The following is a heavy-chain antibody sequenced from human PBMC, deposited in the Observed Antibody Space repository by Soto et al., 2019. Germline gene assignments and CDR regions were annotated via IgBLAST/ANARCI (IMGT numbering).Heavy chain of an antibody. D-gene: IGHD2-15*01. J-gene: IGHJ3*02. V-gene: IGHV4-59*08. CDR2: IYYSGST. CDR1: GGSISTYK. CDR3: ARQGAGRDDAFDI. Sequence: SETLSLTCTVSGGSISTYKWSWIRQPPGKGLEWIGYIYYSGSTNYKPSFKSRLTISVDTSKNQFSLKLSSVTAADTAVYYCARQGAGRDDAFDIWGQGTMVTVSS.